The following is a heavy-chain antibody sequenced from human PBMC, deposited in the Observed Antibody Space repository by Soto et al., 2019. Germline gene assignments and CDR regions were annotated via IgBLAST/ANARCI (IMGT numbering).Heavy chain of an antibody. CDR1: GFTFSAYV. D-gene: IGHD1-1*01. J-gene: IGHJ4*02. CDR3: ARGCLEARVTVGVDY. Sequence: GGSLRLSCAASGFTFSAYVISWVRQAPGKGLEWVSSISARGFSTYYADSVKGRFTISRDNSNNTLYLQMNSLRAEDTAVYYCARGCLEARVTVGVDYWGQGTLVTVSS. V-gene: IGHV3-23*01. CDR2: ISARGFST.